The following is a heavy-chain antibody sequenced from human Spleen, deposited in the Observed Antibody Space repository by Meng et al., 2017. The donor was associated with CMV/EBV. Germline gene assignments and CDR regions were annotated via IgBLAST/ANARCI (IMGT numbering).Heavy chain of an antibody. CDR1: GFIFSSYA. CDR3: ARDYCGGDCYPGPADY. D-gene: IGHD2-21*01. J-gene: IGHJ4*02. Sequence: GESLKISCAASGFIFSSYAMSWVRQAPGKGLEWVSAISGTGGSTHYADSVKGHFTISRDNSKNTLYLQMNSLRAEDTAVYFCARDYCGGDCYPGPADYWGQGTLVTVSS. CDR2: ISGTGGST. V-gene: IGHV3-23*01.